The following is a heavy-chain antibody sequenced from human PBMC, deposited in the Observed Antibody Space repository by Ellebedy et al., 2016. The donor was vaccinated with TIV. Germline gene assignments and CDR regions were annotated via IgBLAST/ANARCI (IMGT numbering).Heavy chain of an antibody. CDR1: GFTFSTHG. Sequence: PGGSLRLSCSSSGFTFSTHGMHWVRQAPGKGLEWVAVISSHGQTTYYADSVKGRFTISRDNSKDTLDLQMNSLRPEDTAVYYCTKEGAEAGRPAYLSYDHWGQGTLVTVSS. CDR2: ISSHGQTT. CDR3: TKEGAEAGRPAYLSYDH. J-gene: IGHJ4*02. V-gene: IGHV3-30*19. D-gene: IGHD6-19*01.